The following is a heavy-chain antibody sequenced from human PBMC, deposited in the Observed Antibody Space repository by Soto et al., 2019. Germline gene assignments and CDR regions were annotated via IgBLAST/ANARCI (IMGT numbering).Heavy chain of an antibody. CDR3: ATSQKGYNWNYFDH. CDR2: VFHTGFT. V-gene: IGHV4-39*01. Sequence: TSETLSLTCAVSGGSVSGSYYYWAWLRQSPGKGPEWIGSVFHTGFTSYNPSLESRVSVSVDTSKSQFSLKLSAVTASDTAVYYCATSQKGYNWNYFDHWGQGALVTVSS. J-gene: IGHJ4*02. CDR1: GGSVSGSYYY. D-gene: IGHD1-1*01.